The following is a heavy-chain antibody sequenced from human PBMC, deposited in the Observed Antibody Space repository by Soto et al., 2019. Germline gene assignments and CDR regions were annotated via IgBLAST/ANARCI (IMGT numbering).Heavy chain of an antibody. Sequence: LRLSCAASGFTFSSYWMSWVRQAPGKGLEWVANIKQDGSEKYYVDSVKGRFTISRDNAKNSLYLQMNSLRAEDTAVYYCARLGYCSGGSCYVHYYYGMDVWGQVTTVTVSS. J-gene: IGHJ6*02. CDR1: GFTFSSYW. CDR2: IKQDGSEK. D-gene: IGHD2-15*01. V-gene: IGHV3-7*03. CDR3: ARLGYCSGGSCYVHYYYGMDV.